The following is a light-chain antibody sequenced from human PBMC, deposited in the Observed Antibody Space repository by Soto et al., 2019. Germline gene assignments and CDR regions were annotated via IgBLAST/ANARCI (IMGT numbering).Light chain of an antibody. CDR1: QSLGSGY. V-gene: IGKV3-20*01. CDR3: QQYDTSPRT. CDR2: AAS. Sequence: EILLTQSPGTLSLSPGDRATLSCRASQSLGSGYLAWYRQKPGQAPRTLIYAASSRATGVPDRFSGSGSGTDFSLTISRLEPEDFAVYYCQQYDTSPRTFGQGTKVDIK. J-gene: IGKJ1*01.